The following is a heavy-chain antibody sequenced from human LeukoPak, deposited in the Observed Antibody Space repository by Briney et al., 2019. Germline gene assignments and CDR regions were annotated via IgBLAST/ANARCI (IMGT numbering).Heavy chain of an antibody. CDR1: GYTFTGYY. J-gene: IGHJ4*02. CDR3: ARHAWHDPRDIVVEPAATPRFDY. CDR2: INPNSGGT. Sequence: ASVKVSCKASGYTFTGYYMHWVRQAPGQGLEWMGWINPNSGGTNYAQKFQGRVTMTRDTSISTAYMELSRLRSDDTAVYYCARHAWHDPRDIVVEPAATPRFDYWGQGTLVTVSS. V-gene: IGHV1-2*02. D-gene: IGHD2-2*01.